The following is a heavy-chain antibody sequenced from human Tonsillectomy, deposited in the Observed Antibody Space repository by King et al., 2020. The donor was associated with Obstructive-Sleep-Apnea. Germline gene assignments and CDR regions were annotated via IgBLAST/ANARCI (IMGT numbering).Heavy chain of an antibody. Sequence: HVQLQESGPGLVKPSQTLSLTCTVSGGSISSGHFYWSWIRQPPGKGLEWIAFIYYSGRTYYNPSLKSRLTISVDTTKKQFSLKLTSVTAADTAVYYCASGAYIWGSYRQLDYWGQGTLVIVSS. CDR3: ASGAYIWGSYRQLDY. CDR1: GGSISSGHFY. V-gene: IGHV4-30-4*01. CDR2: IYYSGRT. D-gene: IGHD3-16*02. J-gene: IGHJ4*02.